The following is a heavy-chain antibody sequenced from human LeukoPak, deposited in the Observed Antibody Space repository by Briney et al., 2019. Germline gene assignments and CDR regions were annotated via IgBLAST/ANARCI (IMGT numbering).Heavy chain of an antibody. CDR2: ISWNSGST. J-gene: IGHJ4*02. Sequence: GGSLRLSCAASGFTFDDYAMHWVRQAPGKGLGWVSGISWNSGSTGYADSVKGRFTISRDNAKNSLYLQMNSLRAEDMALYYCAKADYYDSSGAGNFDYWRQGTLVTVSS. D-gene: IGHD3-22*01. V-gene: IGHV3-9*03. CDR1: GFTFDDYA. CDR3: AKADYYDSSGAGNFDY.